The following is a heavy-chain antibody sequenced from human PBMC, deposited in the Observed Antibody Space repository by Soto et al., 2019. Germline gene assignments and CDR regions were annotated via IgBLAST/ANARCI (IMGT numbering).Heavy chain of an antibody. Sequence: RRLSCAASGFTVSSNYMSWVRQAPGKELEWVSVIYSGGSTYYADSVKGRFTISRDNSKNTLYLQMNSLRAEDTAVYYCARAGGYDYVWGSYRQDYYYYYGMDVWGQGTTVTVSS. J-gene: IGHJ6*02. CDR2: IYSGGST. V-gene: IGHV3-53*01. CDR3: ARAGGYDYVWGSYRQDYYYYYGMDV. CDR1: GFTVSSNY. D-gene: IGHD3-16*02.